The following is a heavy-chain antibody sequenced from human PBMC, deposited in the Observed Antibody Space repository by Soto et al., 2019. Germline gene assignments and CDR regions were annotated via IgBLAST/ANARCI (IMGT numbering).Heavy chain of an antibody. D-gene: IGHD1-26*01. V-gene: IGHV4-31*03. CDR2: IHHSGST. Sequence: SETLSLTCSVSGGSINSGLYYWSWIRQHPGKGLEWIGYIHHSGSTYYNPSLKSRITMSGEASQNEFSLEMSSVTAADTAVYYCARWSSYIGYFDTWGQGTLVTVSA. CDR3: ARWSSYIGYFDT. J-gene: IGHJ4*02. CDR1: GGSINSGLYY.